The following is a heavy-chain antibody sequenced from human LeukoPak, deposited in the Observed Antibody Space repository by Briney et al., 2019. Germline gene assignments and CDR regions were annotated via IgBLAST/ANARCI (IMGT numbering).Heavy chain of an antibody. V-gene: IGHV1-58*01. Sequence: SENVSCKASGFTFTPSAVQWVRQARGDPLECIGWVVVGRGNTNYAQKLQERVTIPRDMSTGTAYMELGSRRSEDTAVYYCAATSVGATINDPFDIWGQGTMVTVSS. J-gene: IGHJ3*02. CDR3: AATSVGATINDPFDI. CDR1: GFTFTPSA. CDR2: VVVGRGNT. D-gene: IGHD1-26*01.